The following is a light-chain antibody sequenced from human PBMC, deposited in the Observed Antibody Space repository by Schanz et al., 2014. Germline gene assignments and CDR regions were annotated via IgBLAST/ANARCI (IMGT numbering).Light chain of an antibody. CDR2: GVS. CDR1: QSVSGSY. V-gene: IGKV3-20*01. Sequence: EIVMTQSPATLSVSPGERATLSCRVSQSVSGSYLAWTQQKPGQAPRLLIYGVSSRATGIPDRFSGSGSGTDLTLTISRLEPEDFAVYYCQQYGDSPYTFGQGTKLEIK. CDR3: QQYGDSPYT. J-gene: IGKJ2*01.